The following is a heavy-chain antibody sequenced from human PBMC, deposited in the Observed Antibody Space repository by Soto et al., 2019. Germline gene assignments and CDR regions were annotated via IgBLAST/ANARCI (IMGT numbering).Heavy chain of an antibody. CDR1: GFTFSSYA. V-gene: IGHV3-23*01. CDR2: ISGSGGSA. Sequence: PGGSLRLSCAASGFTFSSYAMSWVRQAPGKGLEWVSAISGSGGSAYYADSVKGRFTISRDNSKNTLYLQMNSLRAEDTAVYYCAKPHGTSGYCGGDCYIHYYGMDVWGQGTTVTVSS. CDR3: AKPHGTSGYCGGDCYIHYYGMDV. J-gene: IGHJ6*02. D-gene: IGHD2-21*02.